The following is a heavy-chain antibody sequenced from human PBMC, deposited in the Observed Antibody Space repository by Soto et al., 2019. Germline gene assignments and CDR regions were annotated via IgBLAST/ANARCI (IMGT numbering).Heavy chain of an antibody. J-gene: IGHJ3*02. D-gene: IGHD1-1*01. Sequence: QVQLVQSGAEVKKPGASVKVSCKASGYTFTSYDINWVRQATGQGLEWMGWMNPNSGNTAYAQKFQGRVAMTRNTSRSTASMELSSLRSEHTALYYGASKRGDAFDIWGQGTMVTVSS. CDR2: MNPNSGNT. CDR3: ASKRGDAFDI. CDR1: GYTFTSYD. V-gene: IGHV1-8*01.